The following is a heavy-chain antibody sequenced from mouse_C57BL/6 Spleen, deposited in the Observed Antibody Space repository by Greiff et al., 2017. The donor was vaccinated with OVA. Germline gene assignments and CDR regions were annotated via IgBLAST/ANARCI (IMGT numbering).Heavy chain of an antibody. CDR3: ARGGYSNYEAWFAY. Sequence: DVKLVESGGGLVKPGGSLKLSCAASGFTFSSYAMSWVRQTPEKRLEWVATISDGGSYTYYPDNVKGRFTISRDNAKNNLYLQMSHLKSEDTAMYYCARGGYSNYEAWFAYWGQGTLVTVSA. V-gene: IGHV5-4*03. D-gene: IGHD2-5*01. J-gene: IGHJ3*01. CDR1: GFTFSSYA. CDR2: ISDGGSYT.